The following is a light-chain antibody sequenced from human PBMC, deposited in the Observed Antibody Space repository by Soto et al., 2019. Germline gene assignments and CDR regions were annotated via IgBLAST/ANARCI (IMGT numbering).Light chain of an antibody. Sequence: QSVLTQPASVSGSPGQSITISCSGTSSDVGSYNLVSWYQQYSGKAPKLMIYEGSKRPSGVSDRFSGSKSGNTASLTISGLQAEDEADYYCCSYAGSSTVIFGGGTQLTVL. J-gene: IGLJ2*01. CDR2: EGS. V-gene: IGLV2-23*01. CDR3: CSYAGSSTVI. CDR1: SSDVGSYNL.